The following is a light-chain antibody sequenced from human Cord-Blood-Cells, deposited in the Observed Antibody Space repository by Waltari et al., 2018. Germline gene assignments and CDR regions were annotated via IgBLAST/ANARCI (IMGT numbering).Light chain of an antibody. CDR1: QSVLYSSNNKNY. Sequence: DIVMTQSPASLAVSLGESATITCQSSQSVLYSSNNKNYLAWYQQKPGQPPKLLIYGASTRESGVPDRFSGSGSGTDFTLTISSLQAEDVAVYYCQQYYSTLTWTFGQGTKVEIK. V-gene: IGKV4-1*01. J-gene: IGKJ1*01. CDR3: QQYYSTLTWT. CDR2: GAS.